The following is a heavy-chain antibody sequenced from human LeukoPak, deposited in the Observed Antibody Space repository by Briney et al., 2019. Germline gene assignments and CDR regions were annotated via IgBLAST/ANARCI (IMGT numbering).Heavy chain of an antibody. J-gene: IGHJ4*02. CDR2: IYTSGST. CDR3: ASSDSSSSFDY. CDR1: GGSISSGSYY. D-gene: IGHD6-13*01. Sequence: PSQTLSLTCTVSGGSISSGSYYWSWIRQPAGKGLEWIGRIYTSGSTNYNPSLKRRVTISVDTSKNQFSLKLSSVTAADTAVYYCASSDSSSSFDYWGQGTLVTVSS. V-gene: IGHV4-61*02.